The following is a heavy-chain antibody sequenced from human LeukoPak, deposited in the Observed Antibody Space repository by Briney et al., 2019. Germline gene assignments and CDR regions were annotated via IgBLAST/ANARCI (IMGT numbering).Heavy chain of an antibody. CDR1: GFTFSSYA. D-gene: IGHD2-2*01. CDR3: ARDLGYCSSTSCYLLYY. J-gene: IGHJ4*02. Sequence: GSLRLSCAASGFTFSSYAMHWVRQAPGKGLEYVSAISSNGGSTYYANSVKGRFTISRDNSKNTLYLQMGSLRAEDMAVYYCARDLGYCSSTSCYLLYYWGQGTLVTVSS. CDR2: ISSNGGST. V-gene: IGHV3-64*01.